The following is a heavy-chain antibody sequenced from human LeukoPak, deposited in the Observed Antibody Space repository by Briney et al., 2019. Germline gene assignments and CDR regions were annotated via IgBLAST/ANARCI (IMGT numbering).Heavy chain of an antibody. Sequence: GVSVKVSCKASGGTFSSYAISWVRQAPGQGLEWMGRIIPILGIANYAQKFQGRVTITADKSTSTAYMELSSLRSEDTAVYYCARGADCSGGSCYGGFDYWGQGTLVTVSS. V-gene: IGHV1-69*04. J-gene: IGHJ4*02. CDR3: ARGADCSGGSCYGGFDY. CDR1: GGTFSSYA. D-gene: IGHD2-15*01. CDR2: IIPILGIA.